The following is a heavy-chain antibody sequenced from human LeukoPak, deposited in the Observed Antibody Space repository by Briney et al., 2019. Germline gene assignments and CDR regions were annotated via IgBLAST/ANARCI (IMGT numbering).Heavy chain of an antibody. V-gene: IGHV3-23*01. Sequence: PGGSLRLSCAASGFTFSSYAMSWVRQAPGKGLEWVSAISGSGGSTYYADSVKGRFTISRDNSKNTLYLQMNSLGVEDTAVYYCAGSDFWSGYYRPYYFDFWGQGTLVTVSS. CDR1: GFTFSSYA. CDR3: AGSDFWSGYYRPYYFDF. J-gene: IGHJ4*02. D-gene: IGHD3-3*01. CDR2: ISGSGGST.